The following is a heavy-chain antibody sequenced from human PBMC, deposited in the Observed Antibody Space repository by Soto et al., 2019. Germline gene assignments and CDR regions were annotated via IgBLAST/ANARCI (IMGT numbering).Heavy chain of an antibody. V-gene: IGHV1-18*04. CDR3: ARDLLDYVWGSYRPRGYNWFDP. CDR2: ISAYNGNT. Sequence: ASVKVSCKASGYTFTSYGISWVRQAPGQGLEWMGWISAYNGNTNYAQKLQCRVTMTTDTSTSTAYMELRSLRSDDTAVYYCARDLLDYVWGSYRPRGYNWFDPWGQGTLVTVSS. D-gene: IGHD3-16*02. CDR1: GYTFTSYG. J-gene: IGHJ5*02.